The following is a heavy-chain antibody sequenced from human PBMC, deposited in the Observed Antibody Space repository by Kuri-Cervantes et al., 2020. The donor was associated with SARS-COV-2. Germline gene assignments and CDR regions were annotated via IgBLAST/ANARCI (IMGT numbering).Heavy chain of an antibody. J-gene: IGHJ4*02. D-gene: IGHD2-2*01. V-gene: IGHV4-59*01. CDR2: IYYTGST. CDR1: GGSISDYY. CDR3: ARDCSTADCKTFGYY. Sequence: SETLSLTCTVSGGSISDYYWSWIRQPPGKGLEWIGYIYYTGSTSYNPSLKSRVAISVDTSKNQFSLKLTSVTAADTAVYYCARDCSTADCKTFGYYWGRGTLVTVSS.